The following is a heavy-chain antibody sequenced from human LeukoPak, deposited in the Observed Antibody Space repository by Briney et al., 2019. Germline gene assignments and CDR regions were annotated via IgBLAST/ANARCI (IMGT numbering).Heavy chain of an antibody. CDR2: IYYSGST. V-gene: IGHV4-39*01. D-gene: IGHD1-26*01. CDR1: GGSISSSSYY. Sequence: PSETLSLTCTVSGGSISSSSYYWGWIRQPPGTGLEWIGSIYYSGSTYYNPSLKSRVTISVDTSKNQFSLKLSSVTAADTAVYFCATNRVGTYDRPFDIWGQGTMVTVSS. J-gene: IGHJ3*02. CDR3: ATNRVGTYDRPFDI.